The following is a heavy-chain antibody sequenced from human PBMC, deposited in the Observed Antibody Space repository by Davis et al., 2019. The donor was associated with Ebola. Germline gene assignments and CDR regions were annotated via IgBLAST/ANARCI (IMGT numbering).Heavy chain of an antibody. CDR3: ARSHPFSSSSPRGYHYGMDV. V-gene: IGHV3-48*03. CDR1: GFTFSSYE. CDR2: ISSSGSTI. Sequence: GGSLRLSCAASGFTFSSYEMNWVRQAPGKGLEWVSYISSSGSTIYYADSVKGRFTISRDNAKNSLYLQMNSLRAEDTAVYYCARSHPFSSSSPRGYHYGMDVWGQGTTVTVSS. D-gene: IGHD6-13*01. J-gene: IGHJ6*02.